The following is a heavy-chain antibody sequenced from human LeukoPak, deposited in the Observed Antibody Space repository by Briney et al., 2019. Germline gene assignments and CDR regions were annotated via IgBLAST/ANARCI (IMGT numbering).Heavy chain of an antibody. D-gene: IGHD6-13*01. CDR3: ARDKGLYSSSWYAYYYYYYMDV. CDR2: ISGSGGST. V-gene: IGHV3-23*01. Sequence: PGGSLRLSCAASGFTFSSYDMSWVRQAPGKGLEWVSAISGSGGSTYYADSVKGRFTISRDNSKNTLYLQMNSLRAEDTAVYYCARDKGLYSSSWYAYYYYYYMDVWGKGTTVTVSS. J-gene: IGHJ6*03. CDR1: GFTFSSYD.